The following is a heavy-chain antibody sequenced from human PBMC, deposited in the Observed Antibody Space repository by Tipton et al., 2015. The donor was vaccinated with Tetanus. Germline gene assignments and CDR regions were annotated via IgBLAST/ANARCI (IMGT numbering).Heavy chain of an antibody. D-gene: IGHD4-17*01. CDR2: IYYSGST. V-gene: IGHV4-39*01. CDR3: ARRDPGASPFDY. Sequence: WVRQAPGKGLEWIGSIYYSGSTYYNPSLASRVTMSVDTSKNQFSLKLSSVTAADTAVYYCARRDPGASPFDYWGQGTLVTVSS. J-gene: IGHJ4*02.